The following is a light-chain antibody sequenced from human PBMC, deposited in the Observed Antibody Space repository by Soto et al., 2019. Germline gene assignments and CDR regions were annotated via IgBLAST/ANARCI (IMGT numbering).Light chain of an antibody. V-gene: IGLV2-11*01. Sequence: QSALTQPRSVSGSPGQSVTISCTGTISDVGDYDYVSWYQQHPGKAPKLIIYDVYKRSSGVPDRFSGSKSGNTASLTISGLQAEDEADYYCCSYAGSSTLVFGGGTKLTVL. CDR1: ISDVGDYDY. J-gene: IGLJ2*01. CDR2: DVY. CDR3: CSYAGSSTLV.